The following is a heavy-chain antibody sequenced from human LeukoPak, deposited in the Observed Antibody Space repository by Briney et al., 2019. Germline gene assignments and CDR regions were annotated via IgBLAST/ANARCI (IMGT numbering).Heavy chain of an antibody. V-gene: IGHV4-59*11. CDR1: GGSISRHY. CDR3: ARGGSYYDFWSGYYDYYYYMDV. J-gene: IGHJ6*03. D-gene: IGHD3-3*01. CDR2: IYYSGST. Sequence: SETLSLTCSVSGGSISRHYWTWIRQPPGKGLEWIGYIYYSGSTNYNPSLKSRVTISVDTSKNQFSLRLTSVTAADTAVYYCARGGSYYDFWSGYYDYYYYMDVWGKGTTVTVSS.